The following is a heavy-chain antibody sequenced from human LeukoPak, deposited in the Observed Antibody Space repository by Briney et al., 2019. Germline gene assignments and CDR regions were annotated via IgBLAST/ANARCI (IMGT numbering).Heavy chain of an antibody. CDR2: MNPNSGNT. J-gene: IGHJ6*02. CDR3: AKGGRYCSSTSCYAAGSLAYGMDV. D-gene: IGHD2-2*01. Sequence: ASVKVSCKASGYTFTSYDINWVRQATGQGLEWMGWMNPNSGNTGYAQKFQGRVTMTRNTSISTAYMELSSLRSEDTAVYYCAKGGRYCSSTSCYAAGSLAYGMDVWGQGTTVTVSS. V-gene: IGHV1-8*01. CDR1: GYTFTSYD.